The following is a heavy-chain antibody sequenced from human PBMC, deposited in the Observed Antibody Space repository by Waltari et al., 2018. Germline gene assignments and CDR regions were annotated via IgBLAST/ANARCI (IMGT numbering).Heavy chain of an antibody. Sequence: RQVPGKGLVWVSRTNTDGSATSYADSVKGRFTISRDNARNTLHLQMNSLRAEDTAVYYCARNLGIGVAGNMGAFDCWGQGTLVTVSS. D-gene: IGHD6-13*01. J-gene: IGHJ4*02. CDR2: TNTDGSAT. CDR3: ARNLGIGVAGNMGAFDC. V-gene: IGHV3-74*01.